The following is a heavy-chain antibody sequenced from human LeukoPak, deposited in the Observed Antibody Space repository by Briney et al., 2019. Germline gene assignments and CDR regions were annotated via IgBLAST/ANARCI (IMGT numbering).Heavy chain of an antibody. Sequence: GALRLSYAAAGISFSDYSMKGGRPAAGEGVERGASITTSSRNVYSADSLEGPFTISSDAAKNTLYLQMNSLRVEDMAVYYCVRDLRRMGATTAYLHHWGQGTLVTVSS. CDR2: ITTSSRNV. J-gene: IGHJ1*01. D-gene: IGHD1-26*01. V-gene: IGHV3-21*01. CDR3: VRDLRRMGATTAYLHH. CDR1: GISFSDYS.